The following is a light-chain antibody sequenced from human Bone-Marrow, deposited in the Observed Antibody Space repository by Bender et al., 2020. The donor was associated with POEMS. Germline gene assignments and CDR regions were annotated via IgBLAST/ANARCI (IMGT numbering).Light chain of an antibody. V-gene: IGLV1-36*01. J-gene: IGLJ2*01. CDR3: SAWDDRLSGWV. CDR1: SLNIGNHG. CDR2: YDD. Sequence: QSVVTQPPSLSEAPRQRVTISCSGSSLNIGNHGVNWYQQLPGEAPKLLIYYDDLLTPEVSVRFSASKSATSDSLAISELESEDEALYDCSAWDDRLSGWVFGGGTKLTVL.